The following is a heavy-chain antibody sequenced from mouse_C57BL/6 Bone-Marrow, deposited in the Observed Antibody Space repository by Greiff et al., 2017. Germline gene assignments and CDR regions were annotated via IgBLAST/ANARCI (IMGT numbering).Heavy chain of an antibody. J-gene: IGHJ3*01. CDR3: AREGWLLGPFAY. D-gene: IGHD2-3*01. Sequence: QVQLQQPGAELVKPGASVKLSCKASGYTFTSYRMQWVKQRPGQGLEWIGEIDPSDSYTNYNQKFKGKATLTVDTSSSTAYLQLSSLTSEDSAVYYCAREGWLLGPFAYWGQGTLVTVSA. CDR2: IDPSDSYT. CDR1: GYTFTSYR. V-gene: IGHV1-50*01.